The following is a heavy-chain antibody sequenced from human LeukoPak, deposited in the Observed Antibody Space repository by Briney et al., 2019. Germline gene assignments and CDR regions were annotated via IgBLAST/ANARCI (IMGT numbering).Heavy chain of an antibody. CDR2: IKPNSSDT. D-gene: IGHD1-1*01. CDR1: GYSFTGYY. V-gene: IGHV1-2*06. J-gene: IGHJ4*02. Sequence: GASVKISCKTSGYSFTGYYIHWVRQAPGQGLEWMGRIKPNSSDTDFAERFQGRVTLTRGTSIDTAYIEVTRLKAHDTARYYSVRGGTSWNVLDHWGQGTLVTVSS. CDR3: VRGGTSWNVLDH.